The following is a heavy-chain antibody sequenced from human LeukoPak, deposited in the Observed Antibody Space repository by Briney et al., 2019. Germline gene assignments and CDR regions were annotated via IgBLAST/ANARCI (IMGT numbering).Heavy chain of an antibody. CDR3: ARDRASSSWYGRAFDI. CDR1: GGSISSYY. J-gene: IGHJ3*02. D-gene: IGHD6-13*01. Sequence: KASETLSLTCTGSGGSISSYYWSWIRQPAGKGLEWIGRIYTSGSTNYNPSLKSRVTMSVDTSKNQFSLKLSSVTAADTAVYYCARDRASSSWYGRAFDIWGQGTMVTVSS. CDR2: IYTSGST. V-gene: IGHV4-4*07.